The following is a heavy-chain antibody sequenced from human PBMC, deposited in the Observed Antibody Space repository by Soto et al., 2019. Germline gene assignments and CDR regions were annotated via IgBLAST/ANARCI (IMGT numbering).Heavy chain of an antibody. J-gene: IGHJ5*02. CDR3: AREFRSSWNYQNWFDP. CDR1: GGCVSSGSYY. V-gene: IGHV4-61*01. D-gene: IGHD1-7*01. Sequence: EILSLSCTVAGGCVSSGSYYWSWIRQPPGKGLEWIGYIYYSGSTNYNPSLKSRVTISVDTSKNQLSLKLSSVTAADTAVYYCAREFRSSWNYQNWFDPWGQGTLVTVPS. CDR2: IYYSGST.